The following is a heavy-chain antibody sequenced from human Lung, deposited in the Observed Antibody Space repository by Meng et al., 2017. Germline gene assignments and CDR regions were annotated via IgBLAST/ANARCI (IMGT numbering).Heavy chain of an antibody. D-gene: IGHD3-10*01. J-gene: IGHJ4*02. Sequence: QVQVVQSGAEVKEPGASVKVSCKASGYTFTTYGLSWVRQAPGQGLEWMGWISAYNGNTKYAQKVQGRVTMTRDTSTTTAYMELGNLRSDDTAVYYCVSERGGGSFDYWGQGTLVTVSS. CDR1: GYTFTTYG. V-gene: IGHV1-18*01. CDR3: VSERGGGSFDY. CDR2: ISAYNGNT.